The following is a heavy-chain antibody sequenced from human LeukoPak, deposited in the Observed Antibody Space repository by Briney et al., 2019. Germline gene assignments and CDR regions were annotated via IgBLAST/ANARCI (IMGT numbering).Heavy chain of an antibody. Sequence: SVKVSCKASGYTFTSYYMHWVRQAPGQGLEWMGIINPSGGSTSYAQKFQGRVTMTRDTSTSTVYMELSSLRSEDTAVYYCAYSGAANWFDPWGQGTLVTVSS. V-gene: IGHV1-46*01. CDR1: GYTFTSYY. D-gene: IGHD2-21*01. CDR3: AYSGAANWFDP. CDR2: INPSGGST. J-gene: IGHJ5*02.